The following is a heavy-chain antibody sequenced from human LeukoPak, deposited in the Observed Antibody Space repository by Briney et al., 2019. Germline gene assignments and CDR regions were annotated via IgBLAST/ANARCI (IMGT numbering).Heavy chain of an antibody. Sequence: GASVKVSCKASGYTFTGYFIHWVRQAPGQGLEWMGWINPKSGGTNYAQNFQGRVTMTRDTSISTAYMELSRLGSDDTAVFYCARGGLEWLSVDGFDIWGQGTMVTVSS. CDR2: INPKSGGT. CDR3: ARGGLEWLSVDGFDI. D-gene: IGHD3-3*01. CDR1: GYTFTGYF. V-gene: IGHV1-2*02. J-gene: IGHJ3*02.